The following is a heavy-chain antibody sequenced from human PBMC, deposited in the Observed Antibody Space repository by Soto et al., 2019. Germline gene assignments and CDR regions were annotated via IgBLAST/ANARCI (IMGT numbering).Heavy chain of an antibody. J-gene: IGHJ6*02. CDR3: ARDLRYYGWGSSPLGFYYYGMDV. CDR2: IYSGGST. Sequence: GGSLRLSCAASGFTVSSNYMSWVRQAPGKGLEWVSVIYSGGSTYYADSVKGRFTISRDNSKNTLYLQMNSLRAEDTAVYYCARDLRYYGWGSSPLGFYYYGMDVWGQGTTVTVSS. D-gene: IGHD3-10*01. V-gene: IGHV3-66*01. CDR1: GFTVSSNY.